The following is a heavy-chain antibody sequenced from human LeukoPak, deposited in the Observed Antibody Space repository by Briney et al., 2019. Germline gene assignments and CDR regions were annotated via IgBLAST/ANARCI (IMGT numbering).Heavy chain of an antibody. CDR2: IYHSGST. CDR1: GGSISSYY. V-gene: IGHV4-59*01. J-gene: IGHJ4*02. D-gene: IGHD6-25*01. CDR3: ARDLAGFDY. Sequence: SETLSLTCTVSGGSISSYYWNWIRQPPGKGLEWMGYIYHSGSTNYNPSLKSRVTISLDTSKNQFSLKLTSVTAADTAVYHCARDLAGFDYWGQGTLVTVSS.